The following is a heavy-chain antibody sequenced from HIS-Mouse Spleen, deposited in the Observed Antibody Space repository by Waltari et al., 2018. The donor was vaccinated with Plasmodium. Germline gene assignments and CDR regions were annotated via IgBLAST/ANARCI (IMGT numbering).Heavy chain of an antibody. CDR1: GFTFISYA. CDR3: AKSSKGTGDLWDY. D-gene: IGHD7-27*01. Sequence: EVELLDSGGGLAQHGGSLRLSCAASGFTFISYARSWVRQAPGRGREWGQAISGSGGSTYYADSVKGRLTISRDNSKNTLYLQMNSLRAEDTAVYYCAKSSKGTGDLWDYWGQGTLVTVSS. V-gene: IGHV3-23*01. CDR2: ISGSGGST. J-gene: IGHJ4*02.